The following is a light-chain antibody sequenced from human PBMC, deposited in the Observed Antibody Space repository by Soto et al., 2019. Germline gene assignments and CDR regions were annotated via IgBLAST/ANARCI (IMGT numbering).Light chain of an antibody. CDR2: DDS. J-gene: IGLJ2*01. CDR3: QVWDSSSDHVV. CDR1: NIGSKS. V-gene: IGLV3-21*02. Sequence: SYELPQPPSVSVAPGHTARLTCGGNNIGSKSVHWYQQKPGQAPVLVVYDDSDRPSGIPERFSGSNSGNTATLTISSVEAGDEADYYCQVWDSSSDHVVFGGGTKLTVL.